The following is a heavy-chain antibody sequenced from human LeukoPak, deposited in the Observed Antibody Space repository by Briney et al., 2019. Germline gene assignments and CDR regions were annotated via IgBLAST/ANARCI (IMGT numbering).Heavy chain of an antibody. CDR2: IYYSGTT. V-gene: IGHV4-59*08. Sequence: SETLSLTCTVSSGSISGYHWSWIRQPPGKRLEWIGYIYYSGTTNYNPSLKSRVTISVDTSKNQFSLKLSSVTAADTAVYYCARRSFSAVAGAFDYWGQGTLVTVSS. D-gene: IGHD6-19*01. CDR3: ARRSFSAVAGAFDY. CDR1: SGSISGYH. J-gene: IGHJ4*02.